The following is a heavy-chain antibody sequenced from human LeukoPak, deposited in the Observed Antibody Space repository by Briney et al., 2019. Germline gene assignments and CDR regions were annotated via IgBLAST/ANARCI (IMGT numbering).Heavy chain of an antibody. V-gene: IGHV4-30-2*01. J-gene: IGHJ4*02. D-gene: IGHD3-3*01. CDR2: IYHSGST. Sequence: SETLSLTCAVSGGSISSGGYSRSWIRQPPGKGLEWIGYIYHSGSTYYNPSLKSRVTISVDRSKNQFSLKLSSVTAADTAVYYCARAKYYDFWSADRYYFDYWGQGTLVTVSS. CDR1: GGSISSGGYS. CDR3: ARAKYYDFWSADRYYFDY.